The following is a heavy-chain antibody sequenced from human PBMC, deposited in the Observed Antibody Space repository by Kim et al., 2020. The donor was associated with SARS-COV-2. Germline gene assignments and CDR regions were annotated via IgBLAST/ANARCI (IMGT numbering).Heavy chain of an antibody. CDR2: ISYDGSNK. D-gene: IGHD3-10*01. V-gene: IGHV3-30-3*01. CDR1: GFTFSSYA. J-gene: IGHJ4*02. Sequence: GGSLRLSCAASGFTFSSYAMHWVRQAPGKGLEWVAVISYDGSNKYYADSVKGRFTISRDNSKNTLYLQMNRLRAEDTAVYYCARDAEVRANPFGELTLDYWRRGTLVTVSS. CDR3: ARDAEVRANPFGELTLDY.